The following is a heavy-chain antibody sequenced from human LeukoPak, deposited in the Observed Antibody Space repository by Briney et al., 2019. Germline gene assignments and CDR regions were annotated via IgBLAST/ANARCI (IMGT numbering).Heavy chain of an antibody. V-gene: IGHV1-46*01. CDR3: ARDTANYYYDSSGYYFDY. Sequence: GASVKVSCKASGYTFISYYMHWVRQAPGQGLEWMGIINPRGGSTSYAQKFQGRVTMTRDTSTSTVYMELSSLGSEDTAVYYCARDTANYYYDSSGYYFDYWGQGTLVTVSS. D-gene: IGHD3-22*01. CDR2: INPRGGST. CDR1: GYTFISYY. J-gene: IGHJ4*02.